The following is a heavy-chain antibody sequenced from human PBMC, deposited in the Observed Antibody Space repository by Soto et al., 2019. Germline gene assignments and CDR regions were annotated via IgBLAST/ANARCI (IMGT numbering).Heavy chain of an antibody. CDR1: GGSFSSYE. CDR2: IIPIFGTP. J-gene: IGHJ4*02. V-gene: IGHV1-69*06. CDR3: SRGSDY. Sequence: QVQLVQSGAEVKKPGSSVTISCKASGGSFSSYEMTWVRQAPGQGLEWVGTIIPIFGTPNYAQKFRGRVTITADKSTNTVLVELSSLRSDDTAMYYCSRGSDYWGQGTLVTVST.